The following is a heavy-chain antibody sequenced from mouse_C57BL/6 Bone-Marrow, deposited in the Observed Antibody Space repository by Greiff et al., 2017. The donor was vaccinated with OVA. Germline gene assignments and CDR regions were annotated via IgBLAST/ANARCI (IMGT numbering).Heavy chain of an antibody. Sequence: VQLQQSGAELVRPGASVTLSCKASGYTFTDYEMHWVKQTPVHGLEWIGAIDPETGGTAYNQKFKGKAILTADKSSSTAYMELRSLTSEDSAVYYCTRSSSNYGDFDYWGQGTTLTVSS. CDR3: TRSSSNYGDFDY. J-gene: IGHJ2*01. CDR2: IDPETGGT. D-gene: IGHD2-5*01. CDR1: GYTFTDYE. V-gene: IGHV1-15*01.